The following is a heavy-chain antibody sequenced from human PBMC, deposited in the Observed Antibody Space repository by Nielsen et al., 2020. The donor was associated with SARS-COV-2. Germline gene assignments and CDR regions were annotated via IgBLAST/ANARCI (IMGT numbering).Heavy chain of an antibody. V-gene: IGHV5-10-1*01. Sequence: VRQMPGKGLEWMGRIDPSDSYTNYSPSFQGHVTISADKSISTAYLQWSSLKASDTVMYYCARCEIAAAAIWFDPWGQGTLVTVSS. D-gene: IGHD6-13*01. CDR2: IDPSDSYT. J-gene: IGHJ5*02. CDR3: ARCEIAAAAIWFDP.